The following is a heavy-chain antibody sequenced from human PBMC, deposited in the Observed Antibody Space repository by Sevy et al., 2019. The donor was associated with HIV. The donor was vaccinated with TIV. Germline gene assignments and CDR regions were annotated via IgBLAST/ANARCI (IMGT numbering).Heavy chain of an antibody. CDR3: ARDLPPSATTVAHFDY. V-gene: IGHV3-48*03. CDR1: GFTFSTYE. J-gene: IGHJ4*02. CDR2: ISNSGNTI. Sequence: GGCLRLSCTASGFTFSTYEMNWVRQAPGKGLEWVSYISNSGNTIYYSDSVKVRFTISRDNAKNSLYLQMNSLRAADTAVYYCARDLPPSATTVAHFDYWGRGTLVTVSS. D-gene: IGHD4-17*01.